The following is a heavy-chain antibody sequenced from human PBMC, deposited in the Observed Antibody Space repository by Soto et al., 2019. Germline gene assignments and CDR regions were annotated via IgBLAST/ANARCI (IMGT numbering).Heavy chain of an antibody. CDR3: ARGTGLNDGSDL. Sequence: QVHLVQSGGEVKKPGASVKISCQTSGYTFSNYGITWVRQAPGQGPEWVGWVNGDSGNTNYAQNMEGRVTMTTDASTATADMELRNLRSDDTATYYCARGTGLNDGSDLWGQGTVVSVSS. J-gene: IGHJ3*01. CDR2: VNGDSGNT. V-gene: IGHV1-18*01. CDR1: GYTFSNYG.